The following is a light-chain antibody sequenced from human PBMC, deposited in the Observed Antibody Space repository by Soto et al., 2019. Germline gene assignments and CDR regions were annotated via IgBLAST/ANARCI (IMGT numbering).Light chain of an antibody. CDR2: GAS. CDR3: QQYGSSLYT. CDR1: QSVSSSY. J-gene: IGKJ2*01. V-gene: IGKV3-20*01. Sequence: EIVLTQSPGTLSLSPGERATLSCRASQSVSSSYLAWYQQKPGQAPRLLIYGASSRATGIPDRFSGSGSGTDSTLTISRLEPEDLAVYYCQQYGSSLYTFGQGTKLEIK.